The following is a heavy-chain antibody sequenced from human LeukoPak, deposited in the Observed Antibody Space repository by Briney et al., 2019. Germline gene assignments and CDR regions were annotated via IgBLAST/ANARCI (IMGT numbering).Heavy chain of an antibody. Sequence: GRSLRLSCAASGFTFSSYGMHWVRQAPGKGLEWVAVIWYDGSNKYYADSVKGRFTISRDNSKNTLYLQMNSLRAEDTAVYYCARSSSGGYYYYYGMDVWGQGTTVTVSS. CDR2: IWYDGSNK. CDR1: GFTFSSYG. J-gene: IGHJ6*02. D-gene: IGHD6-19*01. V-gene: IGHV3-33*08. CDR3: ARSSSGGYYYYYGMDV.